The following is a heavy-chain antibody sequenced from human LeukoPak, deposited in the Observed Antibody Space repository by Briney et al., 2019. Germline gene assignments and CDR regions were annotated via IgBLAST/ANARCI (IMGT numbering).Heavy chain of an antibody. V-gene: IGHV4-4*02. CDR1: GGSISSSNW. Sequence: SEPLSLTCAVSGGSISSSNWWSWVRQPPGKGLEWIGEIYHSGSTNYNPSLKSRVTIPVDTSKNQFSLKLSSVTAADTAVYYCARGILVGATSSGDYYYYMDVWGKGTTVTVSS. CDR2: IYHSGST. J-gene: IGHJ6*03. CDR3: ARGILVGATSSGDYYYYMDV. D-gene: IGHD1-26*01.